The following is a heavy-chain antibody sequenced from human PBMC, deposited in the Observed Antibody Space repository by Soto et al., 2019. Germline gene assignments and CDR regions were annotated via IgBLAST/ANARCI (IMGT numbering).Heavy chain of an antibody. CDR2: ISSSGNTI. CDR3: ARRSRYCTNGVCYRLFDP. D-gene: IGHD2-8*01. Sequence: QVHLVESGGGLVKPGGSLRLSCAASGFNFSDFYMSWIRQAPGKGLEWVSDISSSGNTISYADSVKGRFTISRDNAKNSLYLQMNGLRAEDTAVYSCARRSRYCTNGVCYRLFDPWGQGTLVTVSS. J-gene: IGHJ5*02. V-gene: IGHV3-11*01. CDR1: GFNFSDFY.